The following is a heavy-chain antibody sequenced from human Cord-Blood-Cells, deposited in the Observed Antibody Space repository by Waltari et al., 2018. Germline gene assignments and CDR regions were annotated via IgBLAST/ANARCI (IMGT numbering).Heavy chain of an antibody. J-gene: IGHJ4*02. V-gene: IGHV1-2*04. Sequence: QVQLVQSGAEVKKPGASVKVSCKASGYTFTGYYMHWVRQAPGQGLGWVGGISPNSGGTNYAQKFQSWVTMTRETYISTAYMELSRMRSVDTAVYYCARILNDYGDYYFDYWGQGTLVTVAS. CDR3: ARILNDYGDYYFDY. CDR2: ISPNSGGT. CDR1: GYTFTGYY. D-gene: IGHD4-17*01.